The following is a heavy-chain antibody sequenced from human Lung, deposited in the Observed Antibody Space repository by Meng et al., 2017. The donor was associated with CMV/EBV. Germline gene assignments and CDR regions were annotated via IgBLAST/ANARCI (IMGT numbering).Heavy chain of an antibody. CDR3: ARDADSSSFSPESARGYYYFGMDV. CDR2: ISYDGSNK. J-gene: IGHJ6*02. V-gene: IGHV3-30*19. D-gene: IGHD6-13*01. Sequence: GESXKISCAASGFTFSSYGMHWVRQAPGKGLEWVAFISYDGSNKYYADSVKGRFTISRDNSKNTLYLQMNSLRAEDTAVYYCARDADSSSFSPESARGYYYFGMDVWXQGTXVTVSS. CDR1: GFTFSSYG.